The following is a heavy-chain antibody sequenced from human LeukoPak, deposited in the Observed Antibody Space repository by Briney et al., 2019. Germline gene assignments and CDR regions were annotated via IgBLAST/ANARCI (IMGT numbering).Heavy chain of an antibody. CDR3: ARRVEGVPAAPGAFDI. CDR1: GGSISSSSYY. V-gene: IGHV4-39*01. CDR2: IYYSGST. J-gene: IGHJ3*02. Sequence: PSETLSLTCTVSGGSISSSSYYWGWIRQPPGKGLEWIGSIYYSGSTYYNPSLKSRVTISVDTSKNQFSLKLSSVTAADTAVYYCARRVEGVPAAPGAFDIWGQGTMVTVSS. D-gene: IGHD2-2*01.